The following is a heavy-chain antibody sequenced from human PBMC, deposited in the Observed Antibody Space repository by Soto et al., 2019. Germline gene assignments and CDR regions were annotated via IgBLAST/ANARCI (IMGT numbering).Heavy chain of an antibody. D-gene: IGHD4-17*01. J-gene: IGHJ4*01. Sequence: PSETLSLTWAVYGGSCSGYSWTWIRQPPGTGLEWIGEINHTGSTNYNPSLKSRVTISVDTSKNHFSLKLTSMTAADTAVYYCATLPHYGDPNAGFWGHGILVTVSS. V-gene: IGHV4-34*01. CDR2: INHTGST. CDR1: GGSCSGYS. CDR3: ATLPHYGDPNAGF.